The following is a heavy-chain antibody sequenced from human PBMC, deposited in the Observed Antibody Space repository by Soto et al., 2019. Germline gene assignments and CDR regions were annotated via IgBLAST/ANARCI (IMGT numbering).Heavy chain of an antibody. CDR2: VYNSGST. CDR1: GGSISSNY. J-gene: IGHJ4*02. Sequence: PSETLSVTCTVSGGSISSNYWTWIRQPPGKGLEWIGYVYNSGSTNYNPSLESRVTISEDTSKSQFSLKVNSMTAADTAVYYCTGYRREAVAGYTLDNWGQGILVTVSS. V-gene: IGHV4-59*01. CDR3: TGYRREAVAGYTLDN. D-gene: IGHD6-13*01.